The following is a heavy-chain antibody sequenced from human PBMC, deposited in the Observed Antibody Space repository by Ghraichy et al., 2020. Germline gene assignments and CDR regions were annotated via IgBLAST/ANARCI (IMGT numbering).Heavy chain of an antibody. CDR2: INHSGST. Sequence: SQTLSLTCAVYGGSFSGYYWSWIRQPPGKGLEWIGEINHSGSTNYNPSLKSRVTISVDTSKNQFSLKLSSVTAADTAVYYCARGRVWNPFDYWGQGTLVTVSS. CDR3: ARGRVWNPFDY. CDR1: GGSFSGYY. V-gene: IGHV4-34*01. J-gene: IGHJ4*02. D-gene: IGHD1-1*01.